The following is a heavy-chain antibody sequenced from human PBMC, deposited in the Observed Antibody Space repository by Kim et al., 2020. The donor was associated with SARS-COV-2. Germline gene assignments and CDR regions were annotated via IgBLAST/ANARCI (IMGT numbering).Heavy chain of an antibody. D-gene: IGHD6-19*01. CDR1: GFSFSNYV. CDR3: AKDLQSSGWFGYGRPPLDY. V-gene: IGHV3-23*01. Sequence: GGSLRLSCAASGFSFSNYVMSWVRQAPGKGLEWVSGISGSGDNRYYADSVKGRFTISRDFATNTLYLQMDSLRAEDTAVYFCAKDLQSSGWFGYGRPPLDYWGQGTVVIVSS. J-gene: IGHJ4*02. CDR2: ISGSGDNR.